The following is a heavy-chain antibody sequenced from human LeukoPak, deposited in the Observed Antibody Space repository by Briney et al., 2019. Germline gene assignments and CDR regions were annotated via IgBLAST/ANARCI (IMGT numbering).Heavy chain of an antibody. Sequence: SETLSLMCTVSGVSISSSSYYWRGPRQPPGKGLEWIGSINYNGNRYYDPSLKTRVTISVDTPKNKFSLKLSSVTAADTSVYYCARRPQYYYGSGRRFRCDPCGQGTLVTVSP. CDR1: GVSISSSSYY. J-gene: IGHJ5*02. CDR2: INYNGNR. CDR3: ARRPQYYYGSGRRFRCDP. V-gene: IGHV4-39*07. D-gene: IGHD3-10*01.